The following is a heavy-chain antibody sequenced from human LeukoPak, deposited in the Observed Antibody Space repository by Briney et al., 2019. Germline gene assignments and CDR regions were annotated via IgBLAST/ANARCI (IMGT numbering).Heavy chain of an antibody. CDR1: GYSISSGYY. CDR3: ASRSLLWFGELSPWTNDRYYYGMDV. CDR2: IYHSGST. Sequence: PSETLSLTCTVSGYSISSGYYWGWIRQPPGKGLEWIGSIYHSGSTYYNPSLKSRVTISVDTSKNQFSLKLSSVTAADTAVYYCASRSLLWFGELSPWTNDRYYYGMDVWGQGTTVTVSS. D-gene: IGHD3-10*01. J-gene: IGHJ6*02. V-gene: IGHV4-38-2*02.